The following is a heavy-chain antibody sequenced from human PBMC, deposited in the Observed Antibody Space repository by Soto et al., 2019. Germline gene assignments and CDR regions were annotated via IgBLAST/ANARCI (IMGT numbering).Heavy chain of an antibody. Sequence: PGWSLRLCCAASGFSCGFYWMRWVRQAPGKELEWLGTIKLDASEKKYVDSVKGRFTMSRDNAKNSLFMQMNSLRADDTAVYYYIQYYALVCYSDL. CDR2: IKLDASEK. V-gene: IGHV3-7*01. D-gene: IGHD3-3*01. CDR3: IQYYALVCYSDL. J-gene: IGHJ2*01. CDR1: GFSCGFYW.